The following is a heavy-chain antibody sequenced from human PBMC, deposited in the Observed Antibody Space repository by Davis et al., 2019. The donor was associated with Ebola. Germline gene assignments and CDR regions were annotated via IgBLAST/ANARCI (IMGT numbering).Heavy chain of an antibody. D-gene: IGHD1-26*01. CDR1: GFNFPDYY. CDR2: ISGSGSTT. Sequence: GESLKISCVASGFNFPDYYMNWIRQAPGKGLEWVSYISGSGSTTYYADSVKGRFTISRDNAKNSLYLQMNSLRAEDTAVYYCARSRVPDPTTPFDYWGQGTLVTVSS. J-gene: IGHJ4*02. V-gene: IGHV3-11*01. CDR3: ARSRVPDPTTPFDY.